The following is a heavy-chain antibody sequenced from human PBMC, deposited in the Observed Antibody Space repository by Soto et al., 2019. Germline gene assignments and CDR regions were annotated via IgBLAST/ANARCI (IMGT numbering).Heavy chain of an antibody. V-gene: IGHV1-8*01. CDR1: GYTFTSYD. J-gene: IGHJ4*02. D-gene: IGHD2-15*01. CDR3: ATGFVNTGDY. Sequence: ASVKVSCKASGYTFTSYDINWVRQATGQGLEWMGCMNPKSGNTIYAQKFQGRVTMTKNTSTNTAYMELSSLRSEDTAVYYCATGFVNTGDYWGQGILVTVSS. CDR2: MNPKSGNT.